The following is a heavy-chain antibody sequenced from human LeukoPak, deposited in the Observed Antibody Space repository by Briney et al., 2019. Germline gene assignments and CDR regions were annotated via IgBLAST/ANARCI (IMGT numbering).Heavy chain of an antibody. J-gene: IGHJ5*02. CDR1: GYTFTGYY. Sequence: ASVKVSCKASGYTFTGYYMHWVRQAPGQGLEWMGWINPNSGGTNYAQKFQGRVTMTRDTSTSTVYMELSSLRSEDTAVYYCARVAARDSYYYDSSGSRGFDPWGQGTLVTVSS. V-gene: IGHV1-2*02. CDR3: ARVAARDSYYYDSSGSRGFDP. D-gene: IGHD3-22*01. CDR2: INPNSGGT.